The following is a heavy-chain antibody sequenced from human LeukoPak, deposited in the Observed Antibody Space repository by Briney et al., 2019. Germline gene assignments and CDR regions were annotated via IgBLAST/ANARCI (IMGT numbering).Heavy chain of an antibody. CDR1: GFTFSSYA. J-gene: IGHJ4*02. CDR3: AKLEWELLRGYYFDY. D-gene: IGHD1-26*01. Sequence: PGGSLRLPCAASGFTFSSYAMSWVRQAPGKGLEWVSAISGSGGSTYYADSVKGRFTISRDNSKNTLYLQMNSLRAEDTAVYYCAKLEWELLRGYYFDYWGQGTLVTVSS. V-gene: IGHV3-23*01. CDR2: ISGSGGST.